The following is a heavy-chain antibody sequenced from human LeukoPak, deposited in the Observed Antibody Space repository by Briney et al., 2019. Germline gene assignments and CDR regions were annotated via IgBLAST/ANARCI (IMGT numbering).Heavy chain of an antibody. D-gene: IGHD3-16*01. V-gene: IGHV1-69*05. J-gene: IGHJ3*02. CDR1: GGTFSSYA. CDR3: ARLGGGGRGGAFDI. CDR2: IIPIFGTA. Sequence: ASVKVSCKASGGTFSSYAISWVRQAPGQGLEWMGRIIPIFGTANYAQKFQGRVTITTDESTSTAYMELSSLRSEDTAVYYCARLGGGGRGGAFDIWGQGTMVTVSS.